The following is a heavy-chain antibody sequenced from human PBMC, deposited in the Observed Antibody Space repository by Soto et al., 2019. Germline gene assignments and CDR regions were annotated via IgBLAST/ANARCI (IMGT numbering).Heavy chain of an antibody. V-gene: IGHV3-23*01. CDR1: GFTFSSYA. J-gene: IGHJ4*02. D-gene: IGHD3-3*01. CDR2: ISGSGGST. Sequence: GGSLRLSCAASGFTFSSYAMSWVRQAPGKGLEWVSAISGSGGSTYYADSVKGRFTISRDNSKNTLYLQMNSLRAEDTAVYYCAKDLSKRNYYDFWSGYNDYWGQGTLVTVSS. CDR3: AKDLSKRNYYDFWSGYNDY.